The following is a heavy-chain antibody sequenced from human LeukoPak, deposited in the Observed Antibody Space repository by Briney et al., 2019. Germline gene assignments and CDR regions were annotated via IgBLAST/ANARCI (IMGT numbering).Heavy chain of an antibody. V-gene: IGHV3-30*03. CDR3: ARVYRRYFDY. J-gene: IGHJ4*02. CDR2: ISYDGSNK. D-gene: IGHD1-14*01. Sequence: PGRSLRLSCAAPGFTFSSYGMHWVRQAPGKGLEWVAVISYDGSNKYYADSVKGRFTISRDNSKNTLYLQMNSLRAEDTAVYYCARVYRRYFDYWGQGTLVTVSS. CDR1: GFTFSSYG.